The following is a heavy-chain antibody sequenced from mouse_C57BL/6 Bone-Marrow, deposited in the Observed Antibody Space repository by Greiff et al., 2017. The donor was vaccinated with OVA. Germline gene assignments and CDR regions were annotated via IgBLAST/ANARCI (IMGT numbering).Heavy chain of an antibody. Sequence: QVQLQQSGAELARPGASVKMSCKASGYTFTSYTIHWVKQRPGQGLEWIGYINPSSGYTKYNQKFKDKATLTADKSSSTAYMQLSSLTSEDSAVYYCARWGWSRAYWGQGTTLTVSS. CDR3: ARWGWSRAY. D-gene: IGHD2-3*01. J-gene: IGHJ2*01. CDR2: INPSSGYT. V-gene: IGHV1-4*01. CDR1: GYTFTSYT.